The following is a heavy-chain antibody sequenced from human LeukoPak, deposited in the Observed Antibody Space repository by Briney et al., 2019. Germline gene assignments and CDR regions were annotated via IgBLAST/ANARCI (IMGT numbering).Heavy chain of an antibody. D-gene: IGHD3-10*01. CDR2: IWYDGSNK. J-gene: IGHJ3*02. CDR1: GFTFSSYG. CDR3: ASALSGGITIDPHDAFDI. Sequence: GGSLRLSCAASGFTFSSYGMHWVRQAPGKGLEWVAVIWYDGSNKYYADSVKCRFTISRDNSKNTLYLQMNSLRAEDTAVYYCASALSGGITIDPHDAFDIWGQGTMVTVSS. V-gene: IGHV3-33*01.